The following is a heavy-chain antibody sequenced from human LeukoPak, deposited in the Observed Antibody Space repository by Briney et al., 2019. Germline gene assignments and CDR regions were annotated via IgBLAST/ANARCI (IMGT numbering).Heavy chain of an antibody. CDR1: GYTFTGYY. CDR3: ARDPNQLLLYVDY. J-gene: IGHJ4*02. Sequence: ASVKVSCKASGYTFTGYYMHWVRQAPGQGLEWMGWINPNSGGTSYAQKFQGRVTMTRDTSISTAYMELSRLRSDDTAVYYCARDPNQLLLYVDYWGQGTLVTVSS. V-gene: IGHV1-2*02. D-gene: IGHD2-2*01. CDR2: INPNSGGT.